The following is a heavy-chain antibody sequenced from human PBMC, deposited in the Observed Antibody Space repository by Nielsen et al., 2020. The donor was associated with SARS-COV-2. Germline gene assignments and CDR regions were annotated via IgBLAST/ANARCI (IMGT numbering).Heavy chain of an antibody. CDR3: ARDAGLRFDRPPDY. CDR2: ISAYNGNT. Sequence: ASVKVSCKASGGTFSSYTINWVRQAPGQGLEWMGWISAYNGNTNYAQKLQGRVTMTTDTSTSTAYMELRSLRSDDTAVYYCARDAGLRFDRPPDYWGQGTLVTVSS. CDR1: GGTFSSYT. D-gene: IGHD5-12*01. V-gene: IGHV1-18*01. J-gene: IGHJ4*02.